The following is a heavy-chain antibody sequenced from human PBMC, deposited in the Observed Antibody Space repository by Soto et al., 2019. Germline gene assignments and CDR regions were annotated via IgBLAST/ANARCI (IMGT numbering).Heavy chain of an antibody. V-gene: IGHV6-1*01. D-gene: IGHD6-13*01. J-gene: IGHJ6*03. CDR1: GDSVSSNSAG. CDR3: ATANTSIAAAGSELNYYYYYYMDV. Sequence: SQTLSLTCDISGDSVSSNSAGWNWIRQTPSRGLEWLGRTYYKSKWYYTYAASVKSRITVSPDTSKNQFSLQLTSVTPEDTAVYYCATANTSIAAAGSELNYYYYYYMDVWGKGTTVTVS. CDR2: TYYKSKWYY.